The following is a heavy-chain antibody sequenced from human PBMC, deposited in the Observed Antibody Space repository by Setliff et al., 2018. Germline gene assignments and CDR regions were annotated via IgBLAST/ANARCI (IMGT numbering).Heavy chain of an antibody. D-gene: IGHD1-1*01. CDR1: GGSISSSTYY. CDR3: ARTGTYRYFDY. Sequence: SETLSLTCTVSGGSISSSTYYWGWTRQSPGKGLEWIGSLYYSGSTYYNPSLKSRVTISVDTSKNQFSLKLSSVTAADTALYYCARTGTYRYFDYWGQGTRVTVSS. V-gene: IGHV4-39*07. CDR2: LYYSGST. J-gene: IGHJ4*02.